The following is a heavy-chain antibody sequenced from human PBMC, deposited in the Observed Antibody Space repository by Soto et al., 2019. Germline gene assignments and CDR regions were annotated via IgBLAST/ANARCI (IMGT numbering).Heavy chain of an antibody. CDR1: GYTFTGYY. Sequence: GASVKVSCKASGYTFTGYYMHWVRQAPGQGLEWMGWINPNSGGTNYAQKFQGRVTMTRDTSISTAYMELSRLRSDDTAVYYCERDVGYCSGGSCYRYYYGMDVWGQGTTVTVSS. CDR3: ERDVGYCSGGSCYRYYYGMDV. CDR2: INPNSGGT. V-gene: IGHV1-2*02. J-gene: IGHJ6*02. D-gene: IGHD2-15*01.